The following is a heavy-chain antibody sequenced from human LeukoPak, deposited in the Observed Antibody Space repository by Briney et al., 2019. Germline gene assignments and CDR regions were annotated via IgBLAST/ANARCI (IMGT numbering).Heavy chain of an antibody. CDR1: GGSISSYY. D-gene: IGHD1-14*01. Sequence: SETLSLTCTVSGGSISSYYWSWIRQPPGKGLEWIGYIYTSGSTNYNPSLKSRVTISVDTSKNQFSLKLSSVTAADTAVYYCARLDRNHIRGSYYFDFWGQGNLVTVSS. V-gene: IGHV4-4*09. J-gene: IGHJ4*02. CDR3: ARLDRNHIRGSYYFDF. CDR2: IYTSGST.